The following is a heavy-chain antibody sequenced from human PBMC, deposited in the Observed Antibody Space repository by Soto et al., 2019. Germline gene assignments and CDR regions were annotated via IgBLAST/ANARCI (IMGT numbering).Heavy chain of an antibody. J-gene: IGHJ6*03. V-gene: IGHV3-15*01. CDR1: GFTFSNAW. CDR3: TTDGKQPQGYYYYYYMDV. CDR2: IKSKTDGGTT. Sequence: GGSLRLSCAASGFTFSNAWMSWVRQAPGKGLEWVGRIKSKTDGGTTDYAAPVKGRFTISRDDSKNTLYLQMNSLKTEDTAVYYCTTDGKQPQGYYYYYYMDVWGKGTTVTVSS. D-gene: IGHD6-13*01.